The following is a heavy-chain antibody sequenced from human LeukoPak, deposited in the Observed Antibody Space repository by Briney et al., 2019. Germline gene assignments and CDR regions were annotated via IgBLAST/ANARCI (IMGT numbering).Heavy chain of an antibody. CDR2: ISGSGDKS. J-gene: IGHJ4*02. V-gene: IGHV3-23*01. CDR1: GFTFSSFA. D-gene: IGHD4-17*01. CDR3: AKDSASGYGAWLHFRY. Sequence: NPGGSLRFSCAASGFTFSSFAMTWLRPAPGKGLEWVISISGSGDKSQYEDQVKGRFTISRDNSKDAMYLQVNSLRVEGTAVYYCAKDSASGYGAWLHFRYWGQGTLVTVSS.